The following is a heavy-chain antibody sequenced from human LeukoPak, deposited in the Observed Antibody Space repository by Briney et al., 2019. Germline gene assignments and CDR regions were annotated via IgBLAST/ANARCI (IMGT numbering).Heavy chain of an antibody. J-gene: IGHJ4*02. CDR1: GGTFSSYA. CDR2: IIPIFGTA. D-gene: IGHD3-3*01. V-gene: IGHV1-69*05. Sequence: SVRVSCKASGGTFSSYAISWVRQAPGQGLEWMGRIIPIFGTANYAQKFQGRVTITTDESTSTAYMELSSLRSEDTAVYYCASWSGVPGAAYWGQGTLVTVSS. CDR3: ASWSGVPGAAY.